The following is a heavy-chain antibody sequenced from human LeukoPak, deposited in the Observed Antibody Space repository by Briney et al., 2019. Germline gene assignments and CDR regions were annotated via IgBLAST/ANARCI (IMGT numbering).Heavy chain of an antibody. CDR3: AKDFRSSSWFDY. Sequence: YPGGSLRLSCAASGFTFDDYAMHWVRQAPGKGLEWVSGISRNSGSIGYADSVKGRFTISRDNAKNSLYLQMNSLRAEDTALYYCAKDFRSSSWFDYWGQGTLVTVSS. CDR2: ISRNSGSI. V-gene: IGHV3-9*01. CDR1: GFTFDDYA. J-gene: IGHJ5*01. D-gene: IGHD6-13*01.